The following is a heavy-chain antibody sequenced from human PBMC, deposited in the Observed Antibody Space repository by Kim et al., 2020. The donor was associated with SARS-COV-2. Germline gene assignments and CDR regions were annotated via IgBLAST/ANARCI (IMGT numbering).Heavy chain of an antibody. CDR3: ARGQTGTTGYFDY. Sequence: GGSLRLSCAASGFTFSDYYMSWIRQAPGKGLEWVSYISSSSSYTNYADSVKGRFTISRDNAKNSLYLQMNSLRAEDTAVYYCARGQTGTTGYFDYWGQGTLVTVSS. CDR2: ISSSSSYT. D-gene: IGHD1-1*01. J-gene: IGHJ4*02. CDR1: GFTFSDYY. V-gene: IGHV3-11*05.